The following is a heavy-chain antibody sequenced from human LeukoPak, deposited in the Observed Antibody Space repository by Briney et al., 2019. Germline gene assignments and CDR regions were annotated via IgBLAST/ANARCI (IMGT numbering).Heavy chain of an antibody. CDR1: GGSFSGYY. CDR3: ARQNRDDINGAPIAARLSDLDY. V-gene: IGHV4-34*01. Sequence: SETLSLTCAVYGGSFSGYYWSWIRQPPGKGLEWIGEINHSGSTNYNPSLKSRVTISVDTSKNQFSLKLSSVTAADTAVYYCARQNRDDINGAPIAARLSDLDYWGQGTLVTVSS. J-gene: IGHJ4*02. D-gene: IGHD6-6*01. CDR2: INHSGST.